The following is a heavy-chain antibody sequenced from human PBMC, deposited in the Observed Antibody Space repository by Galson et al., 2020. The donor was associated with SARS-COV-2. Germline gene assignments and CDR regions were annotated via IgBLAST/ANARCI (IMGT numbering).Heavy chain of an antibody. V-gene: IGHV4-4*09. CDR3: AKLAEGRRSSEDY. CDR2: ISDSGST. CDR1: PGSMSSHY. J-gene: IGHJ4*02. Sequence: ETSETLSLTCTVSPGSMSSHYWSWIRQPPGKGLGWIGYISDSGSTTYNVSLKSRVTISIDTSKNRFSLKLTSVTAADTAVYYCAKLAEGRRSSEDYWGQGTLVTVSS. D-gene: IGHD1-26*01.